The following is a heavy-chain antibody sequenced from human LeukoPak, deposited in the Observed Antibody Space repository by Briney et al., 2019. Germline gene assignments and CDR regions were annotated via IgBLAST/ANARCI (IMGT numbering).Heavy chain of an antibody. CDR1: GFNFSSNA. Sequence: GGSLRLSCVASGFNFSSNAMTWVRQAPGKGLEWVANIKEDGSEKFYVDSVKGRFTISRDNAKNLLYLQMNGLRAEDTAVYYCARDSAATDFDYWGQGTLVTVSS. CDR3: ARDSAATDFDY. D-gene: IGHD2-15*01. J-gene: IGHJ4*02. CDR2: IKEDGSEK. V-gene: IGHV3-7*01.